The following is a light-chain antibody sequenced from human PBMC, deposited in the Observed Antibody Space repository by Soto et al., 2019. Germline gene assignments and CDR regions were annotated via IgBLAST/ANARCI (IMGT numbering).Light chain of an antibody. CDR3: CSYASSRTYV. Sequence: QSVLTPPASVSGSPGQSITISCTGTSSDVGSYNFVSWYQQHPGKAPKLMIYDVTKRPSGVSDRFSGSRSGNTASLTISGLQAEDEADYYCCSYASSRTYVFGSGTKVTVL. CDR2: DVT. CDR1: SSDVGSYNF. V-gene: IGLV2-23*02. J-gene: IGLJ1*01.